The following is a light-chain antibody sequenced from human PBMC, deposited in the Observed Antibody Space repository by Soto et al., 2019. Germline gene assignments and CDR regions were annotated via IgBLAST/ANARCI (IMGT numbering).Light chain of an antibody. CDR3: QQSFSTPRT. CDR1: QTISTY. Sequence: DIQMTQSPSSLSASVGDRVTITFRASQTISTYLNWYQQKPGKAPKLLIYGASSLQSGVPSRFSGSGSGTDFTLTISSLQPEDFGTYYCQQSFSTPRTFGQGTKVDIK. CDR2: GAS. V-gene: IGKV1-39*01. J-gene: IGKJ1*01.